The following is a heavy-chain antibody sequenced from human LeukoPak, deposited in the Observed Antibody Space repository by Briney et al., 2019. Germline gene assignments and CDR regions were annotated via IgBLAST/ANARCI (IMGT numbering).Heavy chain of an antibody. Sequence: GASVKVSCKASGYTFTSYGISWVRQAPGQGLEWMGWISAYNGNTNYAQKLQGRVTMTTDTSTSTAYMELRSLRSDDTAVYYCARDPFAYDFWSGYYEGDAFDIWGQGTMVTVSS. D-gene: IGHD3-3*01. CDR2: ISAYNGNT. CDR3: ARDPFAYDFWSGYYEGDAFDI. J-gene: IGHJ3*02. CDR1: GYTFTSYG. V-gene: IGHV1-18*01.